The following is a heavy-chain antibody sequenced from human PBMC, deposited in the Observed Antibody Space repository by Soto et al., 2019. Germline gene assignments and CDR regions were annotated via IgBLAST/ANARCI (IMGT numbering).Heavy chain of an antibody. D-gene: IGHD6-13*01. J-gene: IGHJ4*02. V-gene: IGHV3-21*01. CDR3: ARSQAFIAAAGKSPLDY. Sequence: GGSLRLSCAASGFTFSSYSMNWVRQAPGKGLEWVSSISSSSSYIYYADSVKGRFTISRDNAKNSLYLQMNSLRAEDTAVYYCARSQAFIAAAGKSPLDYWGQGTLVTVSS. CDR2: ISSSSSYI. CDR1: GFTFSSYS.